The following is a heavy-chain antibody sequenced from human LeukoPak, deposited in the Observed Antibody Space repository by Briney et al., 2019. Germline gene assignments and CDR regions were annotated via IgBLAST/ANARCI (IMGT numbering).Heavy chain of an antibody. J-gene: IGHJ4*02. CDR1: GGTFSSYA. D-gene: IGHD2-8*01. V-gene: IGHV1-69*05. CDR3: ATHQGYCTNGVCQLDY. CDR2: IIPIFGTA. Sequence: SVKVSCKASGGTFSSYAISWVRQAPGQGLGWMGGIIPIFGTANYAQKFQGRVTITTDESTSTAYMELSSLRSEDTAVYYCATHQGYCTNGVCQLDYWGQGTLVTVSS.